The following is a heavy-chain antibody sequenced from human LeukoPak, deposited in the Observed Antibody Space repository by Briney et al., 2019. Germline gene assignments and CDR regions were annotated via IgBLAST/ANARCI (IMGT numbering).Heavy chain of an antibody. V-gene: IGHV4-59*08. D-gene: IGHD6-19*01. CDR1: GGSISSYN. CDR2: IYYSGST. Sequence: PSETLSLTCTVCGGSISSYNWIWIRPPPGKGLEWIGYIYYSGSTNYNPSLKSRATISVDTSKNQFSLKLSSVAAADTDVYYCARLGGVAVSAKFDYWGQGTLVTVSS. J-gene: IGHJ4*02. CDR3: ARLGGVAVSAKFDY.